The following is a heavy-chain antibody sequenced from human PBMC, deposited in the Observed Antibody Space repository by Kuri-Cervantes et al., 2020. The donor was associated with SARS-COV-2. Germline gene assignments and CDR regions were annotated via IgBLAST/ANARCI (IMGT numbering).Heavy chain of an antibody. D-gene: IGHD6-13*01. V-gene: IGHV4-39*01. CDR1: GGSISSSSYY. CDR2: IYYSGST. CDR3: ARGSSWYSTGPY. Sequence: SETLSLTCTVSGGSISSSSYYWGWIRQPPGKGLEWIGSIYYSGSTYYNPSLKSRVTISVDTSKNQFSLKLSSVTAADTAVYHCARGSSWYSTGPYWGQGTLVTVSS. J-gene: IGHJ4*02.